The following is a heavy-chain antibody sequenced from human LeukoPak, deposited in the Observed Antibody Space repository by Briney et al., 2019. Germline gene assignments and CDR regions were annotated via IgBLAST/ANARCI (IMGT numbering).Heavy chain of an antibody. Sequence: SVKVSCKASGGTFSSYAISWVRQAPGQGLEWMGRIIPILGIANYAQKFQGRVTITADKSTSTAYMELSSLRSEDTAVYYCARGPDYDYVWGSYRSSAEYFQHWGQGTLVTVSS. D-gene: IGHD3-16*02. V-gene: IGHV1-69*04. J-gene: IGHJ1*01. CDR1: GGTFSSYA. CDR3: ARGPDYDYVWGSYRSSAEYFQH. CDR2: IIPILGIA.